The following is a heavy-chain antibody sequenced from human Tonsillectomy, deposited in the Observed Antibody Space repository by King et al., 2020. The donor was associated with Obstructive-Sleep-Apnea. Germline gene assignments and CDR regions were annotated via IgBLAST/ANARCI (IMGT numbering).Heavy chain of an antibody. CDR1: GFTFSSYA. J-gene: IGHJ2*01. CDR3: ARDQLESIQGQMVRWYFDL. V-gene: IGHV3-30*04. Sequence: VQLVESGGGVVQPGRSLRLSCAASGFTFSSYAMHWVRQAPGKGLEWVAVISYDGSNKYYADSVKGRFTISRDNSKNTLYLQMNSLRAEDTAVYYCARDQLESIQGQMVRWYFDLWGRGTLVTVSS. D-gene: IGHD3-10*01. CDR2: ISYDGSNK.